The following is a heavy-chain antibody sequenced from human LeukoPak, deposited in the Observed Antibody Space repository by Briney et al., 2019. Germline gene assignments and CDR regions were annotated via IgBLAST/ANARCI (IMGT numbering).Heavy chain of an antibody. Sequence: SETLSLTCTVSGGSISSGGYYWSWIRQHPGKGLEWIGYIYYSGSTYYNPSLKSRATISVDTSKNQFSLKLSSVTAAGTAVYYCARGGGYYYDTSGYYRFFDYWGQGTLATVSS. V-gene: IGHV4-31*03. CDR3: ARGGGYYYDTSGYYRFFDY. D-gene: IGHD3-22*01. CDR2: IYYSGST. J-gene: IGHJ4*02. CDR1: GGSISSGGYY.